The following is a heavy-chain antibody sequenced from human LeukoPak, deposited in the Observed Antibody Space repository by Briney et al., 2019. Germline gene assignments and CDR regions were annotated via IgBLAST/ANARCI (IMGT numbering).Heavy chain of an antibody. CDR1: GFTFSSYA. CDR3: AKDLSAYYYGSGSTPDWFDP. D-gene: IGHD3-10*01. CDR2: ISGSGGST. V-gene: IGHV3-23*01. Sequence: RAGGSLRLSCAASGFTFSSYAMSWVRQAPGKGLEWVSAISGSGGSTYYADSVKGRFTISRDNSKNTLYLQMNSLRAEDTAVYYCAKDLSAYYYGSGSTPDWFDPWGQGTLVTVSS. J-gene: IGHJ5*02.